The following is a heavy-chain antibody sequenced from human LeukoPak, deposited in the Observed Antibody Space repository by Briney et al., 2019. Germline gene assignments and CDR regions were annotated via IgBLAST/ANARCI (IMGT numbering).Heavy chain of an antibody. CDR2: ISAYNGNT. Sequence: ASVKVSCKASGYTFTSYGISWVRQAPGQGLEWMGWISAYNGNTNYAQKLQGRVTMTTDTSTSTAYMELRSLRSDDTATYYCARNHVTPSGVVTSTSDSWGLGTPVTVSS. CDR1: GYTFTSYG. V-gene: IGHV1-18*01. D-gene: IGHD3-3*01. J-gene: IGHJ4*02. CDR3: ARNHVTPSGVVTSTSDS.